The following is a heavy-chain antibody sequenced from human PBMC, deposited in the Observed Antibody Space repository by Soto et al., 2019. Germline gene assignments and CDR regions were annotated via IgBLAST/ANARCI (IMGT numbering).Heavy chain of an antibody. CDR2: ISYDGSNK. CDR3: AKDIRVDYYYYYYGMDV. CDR1: GFTFSSYG. J-gene: IGHJ6*02. V-gene: IGHV3-30*18. D-gene: IGHD3-3*02. Sequence: GGSLRLSCAASGFTFSSYGMHWVRQAPGKGLEWVAVISYDGSNKYYADSVKGRFTISRDNSKNTLYLQMNSLRAEDTAVYYCAKDIRVDYYYYYYGMDVWGQGTTVTVSS.